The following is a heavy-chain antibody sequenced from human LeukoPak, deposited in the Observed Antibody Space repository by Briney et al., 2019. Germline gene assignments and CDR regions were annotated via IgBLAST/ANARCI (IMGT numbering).Heavy chain of an antibody. CDR2: INWNGGST. D-gene: IGHD3-22*01. Sequence: GGSLRLSCAASGFTFSSYGMSWVRQAPGKGLEWVSGINWNGGSTGYADSVKGRFTISRDNAKNSLYLQMNSLRAEDTALYYCARAPYYYDSSGYAPGDYWGQGTLVTVSS. CDR3: ARAPYYYDSSGYAPGDY. V-gene: IGHV3-20*04. CDR1: GFTFSSYG. J-gene: IGHJ4*02.